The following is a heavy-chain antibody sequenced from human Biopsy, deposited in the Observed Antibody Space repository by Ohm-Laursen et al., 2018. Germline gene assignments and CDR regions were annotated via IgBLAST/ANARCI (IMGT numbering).Heavy chain of an antibody. D-gene: IGHD3-3*01. CDR2: IDPKSGGT. CDR1: ANIFTDYY. Sequence: ASVKVSCKTSANIFTDYYMHWVRQAPGQGLEWMGWIDPKSGGTNYAQKFQGRVTMTRDTSISTTYMELRRLTSDDTAVFYCARELGDFWGGRQFDFWGQGTLVTVSS. V-gene: IGHV1-2*02. J-gene: IGHJ5*01. CDR3: ARELGDFWGGRQFDF.